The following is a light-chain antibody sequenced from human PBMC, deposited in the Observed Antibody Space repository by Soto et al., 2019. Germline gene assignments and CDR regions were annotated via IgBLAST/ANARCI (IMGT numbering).Light chain of an antibody. J-gene: IGLJ1*01. Sequence: QSVLTKPASVNGAPGQSITISCTGTSSDVGSYNLVSWYQQHPGKAPKLMIYEGSKRPSGVSNRFSGSKSGNTASLTISGLQAEDEADYYCCSYAGSSTFPYVFGTGTKVTVL. CDR3: CSYAGSSTFPYV. CDR2: EGS. CDR1: SSDVGSYNL. V-gene: IGLV2-23*03.